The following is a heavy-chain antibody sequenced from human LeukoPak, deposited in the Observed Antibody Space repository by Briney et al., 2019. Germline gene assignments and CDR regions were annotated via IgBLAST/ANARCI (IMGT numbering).Heavy chain of an antibody. CDR2: MNPNSGNT. V-gene: IGHV1-8*01. J-gene: IGHJ3*02. CDR1: GYTFTRYD. D-gene: IGHD5-18*01. CDR3: ARVYSYGSLDAFDI. Sequence: ASVKVSCKASGYTFTRYDINWVRQATGQGLEWMGWMNPNSGNTGYAQKFQGRVTMTRNTSISTAYMELSSLRSEDTAVYYCARVYSYGSLDAFDIWGQGTMVTVSS.